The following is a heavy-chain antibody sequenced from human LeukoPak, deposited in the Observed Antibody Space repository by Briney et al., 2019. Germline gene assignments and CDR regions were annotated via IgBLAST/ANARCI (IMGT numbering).Heavy chain of an antibody. J-gene: IGHJ5*02. D-gene: IGHD3-22*01. Sequence: VHVSYKASRYRLTRYVINWLEPATRQGLEGMGWMNPNSGNTGYAQKFQGRVTMTRNPSISTAYMELSSLRSEDTAVYYCARGPAMIDLNWFDPWGQGTLVTVSS. V-gene: IGHV1-8*01. CDR3: ARGPAMIDLNWFDP. CDR1: RYRLTRYV. CDR2: MNPNSGNT.